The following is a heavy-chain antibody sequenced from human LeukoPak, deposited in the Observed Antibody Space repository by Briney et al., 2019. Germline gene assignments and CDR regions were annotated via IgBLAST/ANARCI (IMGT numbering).Heavy chain of an antibody. CDR2: ISGSGDSR. Sequence: SGGSLRLSCAASGFTFSSYAMSWVRQAPGKGLEWVSNISGSGDSRYYADSVKGRVTISRDNSKNSLYLQMNSLRAEDTAVYYCAKESDAFDIWGQGTMVTVSS. CDR1: GFTFSSYA. V-gene: IGHV3-23*01. CDR3: AKESDAFDI. J-gene: IGHJ3*02.